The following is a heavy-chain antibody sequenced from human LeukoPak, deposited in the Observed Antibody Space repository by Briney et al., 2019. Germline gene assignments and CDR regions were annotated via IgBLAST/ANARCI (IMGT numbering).Heavy chain of an antibody. J-gene: IGHJ4*02. CDR2: ISYDGSNK. CDR3: ARPLGYCSSISCSILGY. D-gene: IGHD2-2*01. CDR1: GFTVSSNY. V-gene: IGHV3-30-3*01. Sequence: GGSLRLSCAASGFTVSSNYMNWVCQAPGKGLEWVAVISYDGSNKYYADSVKGRFTISRDNSKNTLYVQMSSLRAEDTAVHYCARPLGYCSSISCSILGYWGQGTLVTVSS.